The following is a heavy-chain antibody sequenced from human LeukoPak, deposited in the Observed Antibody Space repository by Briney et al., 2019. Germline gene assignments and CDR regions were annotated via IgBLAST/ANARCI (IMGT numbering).Heavy chain of an antibody. CDR2: ITGSSSNI. Sequence: GGSLRLSCAASGFTFSSYTMTWVREAPGKGLEWVSYITGSSSNIRYADSVKGRFTISRDNSKNTLYLQMNSLRAEDTAVYYCAKDPYYYWGQGTLVTVSS. V-gene: IGHV3-23*01. CDR3: AKDPYYY. J-gene: IGHJ4*02. CDR1: GFTFSSYT. D-gene: IGHD3-10*01.